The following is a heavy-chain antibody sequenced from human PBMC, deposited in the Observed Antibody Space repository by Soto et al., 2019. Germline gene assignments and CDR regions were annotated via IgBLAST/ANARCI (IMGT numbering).Heavy chain of an antibody. CDR3: AKERSSLYYYYGMDV. CDR2: ISGSGTYT. V-gene: IGHV3-23*01. Sequence: EVQLLESGGGLVQHGGSLRVSCAASGFTFSSYAMSWVRQAPGTGLEVVSSISGSGTYTYYGDSAKGRFTISRDNSKNTLYLQMHSLRGEDTAAYYCAKERSSLYYYYGMDVWGQGTTVTVSS. D-gene: IGHD6-13*01. CDR1: GFTFSSYA. J-gene: IGHJ6*02.